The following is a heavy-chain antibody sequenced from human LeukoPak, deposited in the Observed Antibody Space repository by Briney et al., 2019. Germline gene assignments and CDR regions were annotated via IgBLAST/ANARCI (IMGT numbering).Heavy chain of an antibody. CDR2: MYSSGST. Sequence: SETLSLTCTVSSDSSGNFYWSWIRQPAGRGLEWFGRMYSSGSTNYNPSLKSRVTISVGTSKNQFSLKLTSVTTADTAVYYCARPGITGIPGSFDIWGQGTMVTVSS. V-gene: IGHV4-4*07. CDR1: SDSSGNFY. CDR3: ARPGITGIPGSFDI. J-gene: IGHJ3*02. D-gene: IGHD1-20*01.